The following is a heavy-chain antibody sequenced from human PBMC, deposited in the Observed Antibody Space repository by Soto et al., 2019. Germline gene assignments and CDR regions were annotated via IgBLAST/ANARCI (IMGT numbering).Heavy chain of an antibody. V-gene: IGHV5-51*01. D-gene: IGHD6-19*01. CDR1: GYSFTSYW. CDR3: ARIKMDSSGWYYAFDI. Sequence: PGESLKVSCKGSGYSFTSYWIGWVRQMPGKGLEWMGIIYPGDSDTRYSPSFQGQVTFSADKSISTAYLQWSSLKASDTAMYYCARIKMDSSGWYYAFDIWGQGTMVTVSS. CDR2: IYPGDSDT. J-gene: IGHJ3*02.